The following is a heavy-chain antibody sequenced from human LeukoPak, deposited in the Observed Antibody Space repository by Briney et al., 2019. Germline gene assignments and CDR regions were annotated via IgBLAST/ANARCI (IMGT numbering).Heavy chain of an antibody. CDR2: INPNSGGT. CDR1: GYTFTGYY. Sequence: GASVKVSCKASGYTFTGYYMHWVRQAPGQGLEWMGWINPNSGGTNYAQKFQGRVTMTRDTSISTAYMELSRLRSDDTAVYYCASLGVAYYYDSSGYSHFDYWGQGTLVTVSS. CDR3: ASLGVAYYYDSSGYSHFDY. J-gene: IGHJ4*02. V-gene: IGHV1-2*02. D-gene: IGHD3-22*01.